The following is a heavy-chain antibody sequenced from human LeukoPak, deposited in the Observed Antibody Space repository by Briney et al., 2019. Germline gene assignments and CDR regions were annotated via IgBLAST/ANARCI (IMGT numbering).Heavy chain of an antibody. CDR2: IYTSGST. D-gene: IGHD3-10*01. CDR3: ARGRTLYGSGSYTDY. Sequence: PSETLSLTCTVSGGSISSGSYYWSWIRQPAGKGLEWIGRIYTSGSTNYNPSLKSRVTISVDTSKNQFSLKLSSVTAADTAVYYCARGRTLYGSGSYTDYWGQGTLVTVSS. J-gene: IGHJ4*02. CDR1: GGSISSGSYY. V-gene: IGHV4-61*02.